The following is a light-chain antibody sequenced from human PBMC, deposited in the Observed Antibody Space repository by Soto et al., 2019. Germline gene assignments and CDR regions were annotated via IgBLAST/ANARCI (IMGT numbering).Light chain of an antibody. V-gene: IGLV3-21*02. CDR1: NIGIKA. CDR2: DDN. CDR3: QVWESNSGPWV. J-gene: IGLJ3*02. Sequence: SYELTQPPSVSVAPGQTASITCGGNNIGIKAVHWYQQKPGQAPVLVVYDDNDRPSGIPERFSGANSGNTATLTISRVEAGEEADYYCQVWESNSGPWVFGGGTKLTVL.